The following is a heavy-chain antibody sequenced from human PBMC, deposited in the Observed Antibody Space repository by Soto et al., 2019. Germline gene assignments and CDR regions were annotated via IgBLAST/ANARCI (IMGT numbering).Heavy chain of an antibody. V-gene: IGHV4-31*03. Sequence: SETLSLTCTVSGGSISSGGYYWSWIRQHPGKGLEWIGYIYYSGSTYYNPSLKSRVTISVDTSKNQFSLKLSSVTAADTAVYYCARTLPTGYYPLFDYWGQGTLVTVSS. CDR1: GGSISSGGYY. CDR3: ARTLPTGYYPLFDY. J-gene: IGHJ4*02. CDR2: IYYSGST. D-gene: IGHD3-9*01.